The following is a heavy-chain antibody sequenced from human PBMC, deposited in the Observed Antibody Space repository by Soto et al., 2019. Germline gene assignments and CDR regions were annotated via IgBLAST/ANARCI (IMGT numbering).Heavy chain of an antibody. Sequence: PSETLSLTCTVSGGSISSYYWSWIRQPPGKGLEWIGYIYYSGSTNYNPSLKSRVTMSVDGSKNQFSLKLSSVTAADTAVYYYASGLYDEAFDVWGQGTMVTVSS. CDR3: ASGLYDEAFDV. J-gene: IGHJ3*01. V-gene: IGHV4-59*12. CDR1: GGSISSYY. D-gene: IGHD2-2*02. CDR2: IYYSGST.